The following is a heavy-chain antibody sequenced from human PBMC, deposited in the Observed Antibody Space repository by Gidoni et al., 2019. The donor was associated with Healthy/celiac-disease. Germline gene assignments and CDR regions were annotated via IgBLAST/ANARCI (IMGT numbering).Heavy chain of an antibody. J-gene: IGHJ3*02. CDR3: ARLPGRLLSGNAFDI. CDR2: IYYSGST. D-gene: IGHD3-10*01. CDR1: VGSISSGGYY. Sequence: ESVPGLVKPSQTLSLTCTVSVGSISSGGYYWSWIRQHPGKGLEWIGYIYYSGSTYYNPSLKSRVTISVDTSKNQFSLKLSSVTAADTAVYYCARLPGRLLSGNAFDIWGQGTMVTVSS. V-gene: IGHV4-31*03.